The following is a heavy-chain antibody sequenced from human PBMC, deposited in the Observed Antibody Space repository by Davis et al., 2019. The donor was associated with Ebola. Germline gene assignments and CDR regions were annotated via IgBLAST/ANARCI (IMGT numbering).Heavy chain of an antibody. V-gene: IGHV3-23*01. J-gene: IGHJ4*02. Sequence: GGSLRLSCAASGFTFSSYSMNWVRQAPGKGLEWVSSISGSGDSTSYADSVKGRFTMSRDNSGNTLYLQMNSLRVEDTAVYYCARGIVATISDYWGQGTLVTVSS. CDR1: GFTFSSYS. CDR3: ARGIVATISDY. CDR2: ISGSGDST. D-gene: IGHD5-12*01.